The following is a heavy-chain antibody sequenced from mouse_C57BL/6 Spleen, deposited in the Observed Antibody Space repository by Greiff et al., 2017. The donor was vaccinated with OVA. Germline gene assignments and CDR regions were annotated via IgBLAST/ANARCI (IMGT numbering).Heavy chain of an antibody. Sequence: ESGPGLVKPSQSLSLTCSVTGYSITSGYYWNWIRQFPGNKLEWMGYISYDGSNNYNPSLKNRISITRDTSKNQFFLKLNSVTTEDTATYYCARDEGLDYFDYWGQGTTLTVSS. CDR2: ISYDGSN. V-gene: IGHV3-6*01. CDR1: GYSITSGYY. CDR3: ARDEGLDYFDY. J-gene: IGHJ2*01.